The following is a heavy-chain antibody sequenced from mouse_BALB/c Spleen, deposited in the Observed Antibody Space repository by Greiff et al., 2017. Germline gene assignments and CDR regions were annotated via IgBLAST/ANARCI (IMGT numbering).Heavy chain of an antibody. CDR1: GYTFTDYN. CDR2: IYPYNGGT. J-gene: IGHJ2*01. CDR3: ARYGNYPLYFDY. D-gene: IGHD2-1*01. Sequence: VHVKQSGPELVKPGASVKISCKASGYTFTDYNMHWVKQSHGKSLEWIGYIYPYNGGTGYNQKFKSKATLTVDNSSSTAYMELRSLTSEDSAVYYCARYGNYPLYFDYWGQGTTLTVSS. V-gene: IGHV1S29*02.